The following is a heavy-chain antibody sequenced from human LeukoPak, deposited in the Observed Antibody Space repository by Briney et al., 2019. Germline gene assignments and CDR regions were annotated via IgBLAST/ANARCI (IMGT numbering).Heavy chain of an antibody. J-gene: IGHJ6*02. CDR1: GGSISSYY. CDR2: IYYSGST. V-gene: IGHV4-59*01. Sequence: KPSETLSLTCTVSGGSISSYYWSWIRQPPGKGLEWIGYIYYSGSTNYNPSLKSRVTISVDTSKNQFSLKLSSVTAADTAVYYCARDRRMDVWGQGTTVTVSS. CDR3: ARDRRMDV.